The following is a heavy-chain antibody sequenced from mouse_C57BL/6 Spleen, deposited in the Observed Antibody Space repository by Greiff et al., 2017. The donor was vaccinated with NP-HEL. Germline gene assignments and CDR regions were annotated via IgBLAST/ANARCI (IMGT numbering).Heavy chain of an antibody. D-gene: IGHD2-4*01. Sequence: VQLQQSGPELVKPGASVKISCKASGYSFTGYYMNWVKQSPEKSLEWIGEINPSTGGTTYIQKFKAKATLTVDKSSSTAYMQLKSLTSEDSAVYYCARCDYERSDYWGQGTTLTVSS. J-gene: IGHJ2*01. CDR3: ARCDYERSDY. CDR1: GYSFTGYY. CDR2: INPSTGGT. V-gene: IGHV1-42*01.